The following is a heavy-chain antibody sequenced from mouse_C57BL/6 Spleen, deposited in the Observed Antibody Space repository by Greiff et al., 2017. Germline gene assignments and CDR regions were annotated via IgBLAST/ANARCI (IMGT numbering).Heavy chain of an antibody. J-gene: IGHJ2*01. V-gene: IGHV1-9*01. Sequence: VQLQQSGAELMKPGASVKLSCKATGYTFTGYWIAWVQQSPGHGLEWIGEIFPGSGSTNYNDKFKGQVTFTADTSSNTANMQLSSLTTEDSAVNYCARGGGSYYFDYWGQGTTLTVSA. CDR1: GYTFTGYW. CDR3: ARGGGSYYFDY. CDR2: IFPGSGST.